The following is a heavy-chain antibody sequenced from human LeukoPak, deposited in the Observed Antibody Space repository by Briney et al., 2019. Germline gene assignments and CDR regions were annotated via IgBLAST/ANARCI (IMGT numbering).Heavy chain of an antibody. CDR2: IYHSGST. V-gene: IGHV4-4*02. Sequence: SGTLSLTCAVSGAPISSNNWWWSWVRQPPGKGLEWIGEIYHSGSTNYNPSLKSRVTMSVDKSKNQFSLKLSSVTAADTAVYYCASAEPRGIIWYPYWGQGTLVTVSS. CDR1: GAPISSNNW. J-gene: IGHJ4*02. CDR3: ASAEPRGIIWYPY. D-gene: IGHD6-13*01.